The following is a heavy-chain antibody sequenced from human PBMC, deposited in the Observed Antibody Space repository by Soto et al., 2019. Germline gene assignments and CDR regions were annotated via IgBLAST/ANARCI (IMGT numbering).Heavy chain of an antibody. V-gene: IGHV4-30-2*06. CDR2: TYQSGSA. CDR1: GGSISSGGYS. J-gene: IGHJ5*02. Sequence: SETLSLTCTVSGGSISSGGYSWTWIRQSPGKGLEWIGYTYQSGSAYYNPSLKSRVTISVDTSKNQFSLKLSSVTAADTAVYYCARGVGYCTSTSCRGWFDPWGQGTLVTVSS. CDR3: ARGVGYCTSTSCRGWFDP. D-gene: IGHD2-2*01.